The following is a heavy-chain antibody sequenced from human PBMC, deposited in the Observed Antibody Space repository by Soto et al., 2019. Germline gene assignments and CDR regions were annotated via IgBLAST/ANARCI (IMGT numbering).Heavy chain of an antibody. J-gene: IGHJ6*02. D-gene: IGHD2-15*01. CDR2: ISAYNGNT. V-gene: IGHV1-18*04. Sequence: QVPLVQSGAEVKKPGASVKVSCKASGYSFTSYGISWVRQAPGQGLDRMGWISAYNGNTKYAQDVQGRVTMTTDTSTSTAYMELRSLRSDDTAMYYCARFSGGSYNTYYFYYGMDVWGQGTTVTVSS. CDR3: ARFSGGSYNTYYFYYGMDV. CDR1: GYSFTSYG.